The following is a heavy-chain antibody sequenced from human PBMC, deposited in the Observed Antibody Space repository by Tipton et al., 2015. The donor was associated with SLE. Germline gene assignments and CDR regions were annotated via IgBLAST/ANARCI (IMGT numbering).Heavy chain of an antibody. CDR3: ARRGQQLTTSYYYYYYMDV. CDR2: IYHSGST. D-gene: IGHD6-13*01. Sequence: TLSLTCTVSGGSISSYYWSWIRQPPGKGLEWIGSIYHSGSTYYNPSLKSRVTMSVDTSKNQFSLKLSSVTAADTAVYYCARRGQQLTTSYYYYYYMDVWGKGTTVTVSS. CDR1: GGSISSYY. J-gene: IGHJ6*03. V-gene: IGHV4-59*01.